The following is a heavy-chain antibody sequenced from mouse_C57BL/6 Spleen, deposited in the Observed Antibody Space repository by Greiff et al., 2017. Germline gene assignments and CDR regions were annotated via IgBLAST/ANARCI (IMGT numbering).Heavy chain of an antibody. V-gene: IGHV3-6*01. CDR3: AREEDSSGYGYAMDY. J-gene: IGHJ4*01. D-gene: IGHD3-2*02. CDR2: ISYDGSN. Sequence: EVQRVESGPGLVKPSQSLSLTCSVTGYSITSGYYWNWIRQFPGNKLEWMGYISYDGSNNYNPSLKNRISITRDTSKNQFFLKLNSVTTEDTATYYCAREEDSSGYGYAMDYWGQGTSVTVSS. CDR1: GYSITSGYY.